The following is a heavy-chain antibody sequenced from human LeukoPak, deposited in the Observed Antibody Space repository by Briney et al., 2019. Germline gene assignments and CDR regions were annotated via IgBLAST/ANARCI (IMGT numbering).Heavy chain of an antibody. J-gene: IGHJ4*02. D-gene: IGHD4-17*01. CDR1: GGSISSCSYY. Sequence: PSETLSLTCTVSGGSISSCSYYWGWIRQPPGKGLEWIGSIYYSGSTYYNPSLKSRVTTSVDTSKNQFSLKLSSVTAADTAVYYCARHRNLRYYFDYWGQGTLVTVSS. V-gene: IGHV4-39*01. CDR2: IYYSGST. CDR3: ARHRNLRYYFDY.